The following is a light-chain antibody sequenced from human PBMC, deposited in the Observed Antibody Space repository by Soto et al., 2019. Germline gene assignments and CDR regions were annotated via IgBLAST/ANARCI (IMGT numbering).Light chain of an antibody. CDR1: QSVTSQY. CDR3: QQYASAAWT. J-gene: IGKJ1*01. CDR2: GAS. Sequence: EIVLTQSPGTLSLSPGERATLSCGASQSVTSQYLAWYQQKAGQAPRLLIYGASSRATGIPDRFSGSGSGTDFTLTINRLEPEDFAVYYCQQYASAAWTFRPGTKVDIK. V-gene: IGKV3-20*01.